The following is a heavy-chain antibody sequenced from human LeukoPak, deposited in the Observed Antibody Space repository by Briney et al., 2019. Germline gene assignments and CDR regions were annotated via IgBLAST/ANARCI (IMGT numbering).Heavy chain of an antibody. V-gene: IGHV3-11*01. D-gene: IGHD3-3*01. CDR3: ARDREGGDDFWSGYYIDY. Sequence: PGGSLRLSCAASGFTFSDYYMSWIRQAPGKGLEWVSYISSSGSTIYYADSVKGRFTISRDNAKNSLYLQMNRLRAEDTAVYYCARDREGGDDFWSGYYIDYWGQGTLVTVSS. CDR2: ISSSGSTI. CDR1: GFTFSDYY. J-gene: IGHJ4*02.